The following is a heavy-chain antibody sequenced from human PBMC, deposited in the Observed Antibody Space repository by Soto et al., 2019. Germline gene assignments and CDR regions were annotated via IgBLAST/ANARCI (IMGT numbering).Heavy chain of an antibody. CDR3: ARDRAGTIATTGVNWFDP. CDR2: ISSSSSTR. Sequence: GGSLRLSCAASGFTFSSYSMNWVRQAPGKGLEWVSYISSSSSTRYYADSVKGRFTISRDNAKNSLYLQMNSLRDEDTAVYYCARDRAGTIATTGVNWFDPWGQGTLVTVSS. V-gene: IGHV3-48*02. J-gene: IGHJ5*02. D-gene: IGHD6-13*01. CDR1: GFTFSSYS.